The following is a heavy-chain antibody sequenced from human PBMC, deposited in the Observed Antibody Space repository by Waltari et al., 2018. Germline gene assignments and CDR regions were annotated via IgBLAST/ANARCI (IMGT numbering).Heavy chain of an antibody. V-gene: IGHV3-48*03. CDR2: IGNNRNTT. Sequence: QLVESGGAFVQPGGSLRLSCAASGFTFSSFEMNWVRQAPGKGLEWLSYIGNNRNTTYYAGSVKGRFTISRDNAKKSLFLQMNSLRAEDSGIYYCARANWIFLLSNYYFGMDVWGQGTTVTVSS. CDR3: ARANWIFLLSNYYFGMDV. CDR1: GFTFSSFE. J-gene: IGHJ6*02. D-gene: IGHD1-1*01.